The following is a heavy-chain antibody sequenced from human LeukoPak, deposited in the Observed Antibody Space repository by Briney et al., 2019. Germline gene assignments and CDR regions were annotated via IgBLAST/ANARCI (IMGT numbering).Heavy chain of an antibody. CDR2: IYYSGST. CDR3: ASQPSRDGYNY. V-gene: IGHV4-30-4*02. D-gene: IGHD5-24*01. Sequence: PSETLSLTCIVSGGSISSGDFYWSWIRQPPGKGLEWIGYIYYSGSTYYNPSLKSRVTISVDRSKNQFSLKLSSVTAADTAVYYCASQPSRDGYNYWGQGTLVTVSS. J-gene: IGHJ4*02. CDR1: GGSISSGDFY.